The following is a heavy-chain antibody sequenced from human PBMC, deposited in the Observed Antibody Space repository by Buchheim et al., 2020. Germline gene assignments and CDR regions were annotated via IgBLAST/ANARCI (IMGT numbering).Heavy chain of an antibody. CDR2: ISSSSSTI. J-gene: IGHJ6*02. CDR3: ARENYDLLGMDV. CDR1: GFTFSSYS. D-gene: IGHD3-3*01. V-gene: IGHV3-48*01. Sequence: EVQLVESGGGLVQPGGSLRLSCAASGFTFSSYSMNWVRQAPGKGLEWVSYISSSSSTIYYADSVKGRFTISRDNAKTSLYLQMNSLRAEDTAVYYCARENYDLLGMDVWGQGTT.